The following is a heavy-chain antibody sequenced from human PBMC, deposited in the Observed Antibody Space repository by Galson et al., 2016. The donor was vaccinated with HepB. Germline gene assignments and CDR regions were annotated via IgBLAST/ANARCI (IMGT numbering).Heavy chain of an antibody. Sequence: SLRLSCAASGLTVSSKSMSWVRQTPGKGLEWVSVLYGGGTTAYADAVRGRFTISRDNTKNTLFLQMNSRRAEDSAMYYCTTDGEGRSLWFVEYRWGQGTLVTVSS. CDR3: TTDGEGRSLWFVEYR. CDR2: LYGGGTT. D-gene: IGHD3-10*01. J-gene: IGHJ4*02. CDR1: GLTVSSKS. V-gene: IGHV3-66*01.